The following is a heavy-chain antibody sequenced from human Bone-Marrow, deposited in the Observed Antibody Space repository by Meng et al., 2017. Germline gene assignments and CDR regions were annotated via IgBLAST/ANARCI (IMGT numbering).Heavy chain of an antibody. V-gene: IGHV4-39*07. D-gene: IGHD4-23*01. Sequence: SETLSLTCTVSGGSVSSSSYYWGWIRQPPGKGLEWIGSIYYSGSTYYNPSLKSRVTISVDTSKNQFSLKLSSVTAADTAVYYCARDGRKYGGNSDDAFDIWGQGNPGHRLL. CDR1: GGSVSSSSYY. CDR3: ARDGRKYGGNSDDAFDI. J-gene: IGHJ3*02. CDR2: IYYSGST.